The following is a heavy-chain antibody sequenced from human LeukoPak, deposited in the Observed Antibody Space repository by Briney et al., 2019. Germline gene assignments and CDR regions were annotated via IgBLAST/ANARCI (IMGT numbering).Heavy chain of an antibody. V-gene: IGHV1-69*05. D-gene: IGHD6-19*01. CDR1: GGIFSSYA. J-gene: IGHJ2*01. CDR2: IIPIFGTA. CDR3: ARDRGSGWYGALWYFDL. Sequence: SVKVSCKASGGIFSSYAISWVRQAPGQGLEWMGGIIPIFGTANYAQKFQGRVTITTDESTSTAYMELSSLRSEDTAVYYCARDRGSGWYGALWYFDLWGRGTLVTVSS.